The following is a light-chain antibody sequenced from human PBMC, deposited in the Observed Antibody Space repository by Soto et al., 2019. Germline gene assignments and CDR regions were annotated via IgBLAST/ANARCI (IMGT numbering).Light chain of an antibody. CDR1: QSISSY. CDR2: AAS. J-gene: IGKJ1*01. V-gene: IGKV1-39*01. CDR3: QQTDSFPRT. Sequence: DIPMTQSPSSLSASVGDRVTITCRASQSISSYLNWYQHKPGKAPKLLIYAASSLQTGVPSRFSGSRSGTDFALTISSLQRDDFATYYCQQTDSFPRTFGQGTKVEMK.